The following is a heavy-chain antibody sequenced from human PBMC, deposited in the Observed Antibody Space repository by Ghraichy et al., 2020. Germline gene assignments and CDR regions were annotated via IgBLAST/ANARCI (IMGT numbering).Heavy chain of an antibody. CDR3: VKGFTSSWIPRFDP. CDR2: IGSRGGNT. J-gene: IGHJ5*02. CDR1: GFTFSNYP. Sequence: GGSLRLSCSASGFTFSNYPMHWVRQAPGKGLEYDSGIGSRGGNTYYADSVKGRFTISRDNSENTLDLQMSSLRPEDTAVYYCVKGFTSSWIPRFDPWGQGTLVTVSS. D-gene: IGHD2-2*01. V-gene: IGHV3-64D*09.